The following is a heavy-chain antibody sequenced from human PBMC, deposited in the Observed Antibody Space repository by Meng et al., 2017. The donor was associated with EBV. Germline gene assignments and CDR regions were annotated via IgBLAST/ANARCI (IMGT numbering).Heavy chain of an antibody. CDR2: LSPMSDAP. CDR3: ASESGSGFTPDY. Sequence: QVQVVRSGHEVKKPGSSVKVCGWSSLGTFMCDAVSCERLAPGQGLEWRGGLSPMSDAPHYAQEFLCRVTITADESTSTHYMHLSGLTADDTAVYYCASESGSGFTPDYWGQGTLVTVSS. D-gene: IGHD3-10*01. V-gene: IGHV1-69*01. CDR1: LGTFMCDA. J-gene: IGHJ4*02.